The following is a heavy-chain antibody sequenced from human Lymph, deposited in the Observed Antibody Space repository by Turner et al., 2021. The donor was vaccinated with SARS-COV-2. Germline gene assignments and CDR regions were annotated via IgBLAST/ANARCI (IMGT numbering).Heavy chain of an antibody. CDR3: ARVGVRFEWSDGYHYYYAMDV. V-gene: IGHV3-7*03. J-gene: IGHJ6*02. Sequence: EVQLVESGGGLVQQGGSLRLSCAASGFTFSSYWMSWVRQAPGKGLEWVANIKQDGSEKYYVDSVKGRFTISRDNAKNSLYLQMNSLRADDTAVYFCARVGVRFEWSDGYHYYYAMDVWGQGTTVTVSS. D-gene: IGHD3-3*01. CDR1: GFTFSSYW. CDR2: IKQDGSEK.